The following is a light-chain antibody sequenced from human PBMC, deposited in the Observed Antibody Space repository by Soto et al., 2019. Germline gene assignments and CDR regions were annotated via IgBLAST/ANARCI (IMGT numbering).Light chain of an antibody. CDR1: QGISSK. V-gene: IGKV1-9*01. CDR2: GAS. J-gene: IGKJ1*01. Sequence: QLTQSPSSLSASVGDRVTITCRASQGISSKFAWYQQKPGRAPKLLVFGASTLQSGVPSRFSGSGSGTDFTLTISSLQPEDFATYFCQKLNAYPPWTFGQGTKVEIK. CDR3: QKLNAYPPWT.